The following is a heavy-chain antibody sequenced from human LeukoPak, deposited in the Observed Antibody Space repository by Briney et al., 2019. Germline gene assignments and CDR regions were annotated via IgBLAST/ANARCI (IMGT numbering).Heavy chain of an antibody. CDR1: GYSFTNYW. CDR2: IDPSDSGT. J-gene: IGHJ4*02. V-gene: IGHV5-51*01. CDR3: ARQTAMGRAGDY. Sequence: GESLKISCQASGYSFTNYWIGWVRQMPGKGLEWMGIIDPSDSGTRYTPSFQGQVTISVDKSLTTAYLQWTSLKASDTAIYYCARQTAMGRAGDYWGQGTLVTVSS. D-gene: IGHD5-18*01.